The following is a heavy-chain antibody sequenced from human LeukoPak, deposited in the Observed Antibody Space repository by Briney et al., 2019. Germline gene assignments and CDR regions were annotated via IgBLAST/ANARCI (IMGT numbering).Heavy chain of an antibody. CDR2: ISGSAVGT. CDR3: AKDLEVAGRSYYYYNFDV. D-gene: IGHD6-19*01. Sequence: GGSLRLSCAASGFTFNNYAMSWVRQAPGKGLEWVSVISGSAVGTYYADSVRGRFTISRDYSKNTPYLQMSSLRAEDTAVYYCAKDLEVAGRSYYYYNFDVWGQVTTVTVSS. J-gene: IGHJ6*02. V-gene: IGHV3-23*01. CDR1: GFTFNNYA.